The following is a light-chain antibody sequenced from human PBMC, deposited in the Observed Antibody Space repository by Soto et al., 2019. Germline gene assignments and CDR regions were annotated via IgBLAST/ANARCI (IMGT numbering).Light chain of an antibody. J-gene: IGKJ2*01. CDR2: DAS. CDR1: QSVSSY. CDR3: QQRFDWPRFT. Sequence: EIVLTQSPATLSLSPGERATLSCRASQSVSSYLAWYQQKPGQAPRLLIYDASNRATGIPTRFSGGGSGTDFTVSISTLGPDDFAVYYCQQRFDWPRFTFGQGTKLEIK. V-gene: IGKV3-11*01.